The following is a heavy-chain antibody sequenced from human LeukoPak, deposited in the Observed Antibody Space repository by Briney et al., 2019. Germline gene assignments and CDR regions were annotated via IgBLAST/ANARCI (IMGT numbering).Heavy chain of an antibody. CDR1: GFTFHNYE. CDR3: AREISRGYCSGGSCYSDY. V-gene: IGHV3-48*03. J-gene: IGHJ4*02. Sequence: GGSLRLSCVASGFTFHNYEMNWVRQAPGKGLEWVSYISSSGATIYYADAVKGRFTISRDNAKSSLYLQMNSLRAEDTAVYYCAREISRGYCSGGSCYSDYWGQGTLVTVSS. CDR2: ISSSGATI. D-gene: IGHD2-15*01.